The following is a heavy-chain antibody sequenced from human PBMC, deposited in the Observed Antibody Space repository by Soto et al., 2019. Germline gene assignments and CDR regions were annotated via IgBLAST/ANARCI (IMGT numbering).Heavy chain of an antibody. D-gene: IGHD6-6*01. Sequence: ASVKVSCKASGYTFTGYYMHWVRQAPGQGLEWMGWINPNSGGTNYAQKFQGRVTMTRDTSISTAYMELSRLRSDDTAVYYCARRGAYSSSSAGWFDPWCQGTLVTVSS. CDR3: ARRGAYSSSSAGWFDP. CDR1: GYTFTGYY. V-gene: IGHV1-2*02. J-gene: IGHJ5*02. CDR2: INPNSGGT.